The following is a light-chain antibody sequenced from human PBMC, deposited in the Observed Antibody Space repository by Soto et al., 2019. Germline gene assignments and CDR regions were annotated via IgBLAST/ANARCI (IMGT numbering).Light chain of an antibody. Sequence: ILMTQSPATLSVSPGERVTLSCRASQSVIHSLAWYQEKPGQAPRLLISGASTRATGIPARFSASGSRTDFTLTISSLRSEDFAVYYCQQYNDWPFTFGQGTRVEIK. J-gene: IGKJ5*01. CDR3: QQYNDWPFT. CDR1: QSVIHS. CDR2: GAS. V-gene: IGKV3-15*01.